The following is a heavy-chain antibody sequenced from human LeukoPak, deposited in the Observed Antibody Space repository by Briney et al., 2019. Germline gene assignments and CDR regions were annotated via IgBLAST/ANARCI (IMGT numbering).Heavy chain of an antibody. CDR1: GFTFSNHA. CDR2: ISADAVDT. CDR3: AKDAWWSVS. Sequence: GGSLRLSCVASGFTFSNHAMTWVRQAPGKGLEWVSAISADAVDTFYAPSVKGRFTISRDNSKNTLYLQINSLRAEDTAMYYCAKDAWWSVSWGQGTLVTVSS. J-gene: IGHJ5*02. V-gene: IGHV3-23*01. D-gene: IGHD2-8*02.